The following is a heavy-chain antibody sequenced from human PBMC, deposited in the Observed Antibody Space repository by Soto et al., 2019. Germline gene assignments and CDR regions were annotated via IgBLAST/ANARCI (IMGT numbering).Heavy chain of an antibody. CDR2: INHSGNN. V-gene: IGHV4-34*01. D-gene: IGHD3-9*01. Sequence: SETLSLTCVVSVGSFRTYHYNWIRQSPGKGLEWIGEINHSGNNNYSPSLKSRVTMSLDTSKNQFSLKLTSVTAADTAVYYCARGGSNDWQVAFDIWGQGTMVTVSS. CDR3: ARGGSNDWQVAFDI. J-gene: IGHJ3*02. CDR1: VGSFRTYH.